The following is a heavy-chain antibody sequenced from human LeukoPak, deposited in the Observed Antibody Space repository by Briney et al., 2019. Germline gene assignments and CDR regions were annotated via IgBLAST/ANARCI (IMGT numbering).Heavy chain of an antibody. Sequence: ASVKVSCKASGYTFTSYAMHWVRQAPGQRLEWMGWINAGNGNTKYSQKSQGRVTITRDTSASTAYMELSSLRSEDTAVYYCASQSALTIFGVVIPDAFDIWGQGTMVTVSS. D-gene: IGHD3-3*01. V-gene: IGHV1-3*01. CDR3: ASQSALTIFGVVIPDAFDI. CDR2: INAGNGNT. J-gene: IGHJ3*02. CDR1: GYTFTSYA.